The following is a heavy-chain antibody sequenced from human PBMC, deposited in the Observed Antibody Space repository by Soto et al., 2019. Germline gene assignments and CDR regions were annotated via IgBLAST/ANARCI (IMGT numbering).Heavy chain of an antibody. CDR3: ARESHDYGDYFFHC. V-gene: IGHV4-39*07. CDR2: IYYSGST. J-gene: IGHJ4*02. Sequence: PSETLSLTCTVSGGSISSSSYYWGWIRQPPGKGLEWIGSIYYSGSTYYNPSLKSRVTISVDTSKNQFSLKLSSVTAADTAVYYCARESHDYGDYFFHCWGQGTLVTVSS. D-gene: IGHD4-17*01. CDR1: GGSISSSSYY.